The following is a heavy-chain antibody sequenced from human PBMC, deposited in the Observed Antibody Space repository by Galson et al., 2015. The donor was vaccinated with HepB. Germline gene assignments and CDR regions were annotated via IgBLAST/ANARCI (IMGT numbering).Heavy chain of an antibody. J-gene: IGHJ4*02. Sequence: SLRLSCAASGFTFSSYAMHWVRQAPGKGLEWVAVISYDGSNKYYADSVKGRFTISRDNSKNTLYLQMNSLRAEDTAVYYCAREEGFDYYDSSGQEGAYWGQGTLVTVSS. CDR3: AREEGFDYYDSSGQEGAY. D-gene: IGHD3-22*01. V-gene: IGHV3-30*04. CDR2: ISYDGSNK. CDR1: GFTFSSYA.